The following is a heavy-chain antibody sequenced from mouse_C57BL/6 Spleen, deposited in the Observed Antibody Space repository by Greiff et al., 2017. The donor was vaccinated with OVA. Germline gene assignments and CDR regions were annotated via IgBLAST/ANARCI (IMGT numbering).Heavy chain of an antibody. J-gene: IGHJ4*01. D-gene: IGHD1-1*01. CDR3: ARSPITTVVATRAMDY. V-gene: IGHV1-18*01. Sequence: EVQLQQSGPELVKPGASVKIPCKASGYTFTDYNMDWVKQSHGKSLEWIGDINPNNGGTIYNQKFKGKATLTVDKSSSTAYMELRSLTSEDTAVYYCARSPITTVVATRAMDYWGQGTSVTVSS. CDR2: INPNNGGT. CDR1: GYTFTDYN.